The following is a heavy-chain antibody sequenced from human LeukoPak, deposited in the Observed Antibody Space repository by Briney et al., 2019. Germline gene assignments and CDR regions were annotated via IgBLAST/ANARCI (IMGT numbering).Heavy chain of an antibody. CDR1: GGSISSGGYY. Sequence: KPSETLSLTCTVSGGSISSGGYYWSWIRQHPGKGLEWIGYIYYSGSTYYNPSLKSRVTISVDTSKNQFSLKLSSVTAADTAVYYCARGDEEYSGYDYFDYWGQGTLVTVSS. CDR2: IYYSGST. V-gene: IGHV4-31*03. CDR3: ARGDEEYSGYDYFDY. D-gene: IGHD5-12*01. J-gene: IGHJ4*02.